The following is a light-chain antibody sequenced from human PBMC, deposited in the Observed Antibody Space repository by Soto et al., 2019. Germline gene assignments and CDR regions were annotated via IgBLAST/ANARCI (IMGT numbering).Light chain of an antibody. CDR2: GAS. CDR3: QQDGSSPALT. J-gene: IGKJ4*01. Sequence: EIVLTQSPGTLSSSPGQRATLSCRASQSISSSYLAWYQQKPGQAPRLLIYGASSRATGIPDRFSGSGSGTDFTLTISRLEPEDFTVYYCQQDGSSPALTFGGGTQVELK. V-gene: IGKV3-20*01. CDR1: QSISSSY.